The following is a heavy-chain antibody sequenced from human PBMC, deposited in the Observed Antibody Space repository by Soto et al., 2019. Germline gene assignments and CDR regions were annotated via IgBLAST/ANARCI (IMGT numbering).Heavy chain of an antibody. D-gene: IGHD3-22*01. V-gene: IGHV3-23*01. CDR2: ISGSGGST. J-gene: IGHJ4*02. CDR1: GFTFSRYA. CDR3: AKDRGVLYYYDSSGSNPFDY. Sequence: GGSLRLSCAASGFTFSRYAMSWVRQAPGKGLEWVSAISGSGGSTYYADSVKGRFTISRDNSKNTLYLQMNSLRAEDTAVYYCAKDRGVLYYYDSSGSNPFDYWGQGTLVTVSS.